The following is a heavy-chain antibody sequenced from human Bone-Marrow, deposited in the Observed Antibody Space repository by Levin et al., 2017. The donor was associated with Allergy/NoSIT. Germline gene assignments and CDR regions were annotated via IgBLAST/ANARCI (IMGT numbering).Heavy chain of an antibody. D-gene: IGHD1-7*01. Sequence: RAGGSLRLSCAASGFNFENSWLNWVRQAPGKGLEWVATLKGDSTETYSLDSVKGRFSVSRDNAKKSLYLQMNSLRAEDTAVYYCTRGFPGTQEWGQGTLVTVSS. J-gene: IGHJ4*02. CDR3: TRGFPGTQE. CDR2: LKGDSTET. V-gene: IGHV3-7*01. CDR1: GFNFENSW.